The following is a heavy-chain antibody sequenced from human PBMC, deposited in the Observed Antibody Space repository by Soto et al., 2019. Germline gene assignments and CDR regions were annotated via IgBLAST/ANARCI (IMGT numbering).Heavy chain of an antibody. CDR1: GGSISSYY. J-gene: IGHJ4*02. V-gene: IGHV4-59*01. CDR3: ARAGYGYSFDY. Sequence: SETLSLTCTVSGGSISSYYWSWIRQPPGKGLEWIGYIYYSGSTNYNPSLKSRVTISVDTSKNQFSLRLSSVTAADTAVYYCARAGYGYSFDYWGQGTLVTVSS. CDR2: IYYSGST. D-gene: IGHD5-18*01.